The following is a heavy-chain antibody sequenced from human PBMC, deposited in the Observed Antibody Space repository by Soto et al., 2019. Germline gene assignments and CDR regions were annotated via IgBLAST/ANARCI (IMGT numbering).Heavy chain of an antibody. V-gene: IGHV4-59*01. J-gene: IGHJ5*02. CDR2: IYYSGST. D-gene: IGHD1-26*01. CDR1: GGSISSYY. CDR3: ARDRSDSGSYDSFDP. Sequence: SETLSLTCTVSGGSISSYYWSWIRQPPGKGLEWIGYIYYSGSTNYNPSLKSRVTISVDTSKNQFSLKLSSVTAADTAVYYCARDRSDSGSYDSFDPWGQGTLVTVSS.